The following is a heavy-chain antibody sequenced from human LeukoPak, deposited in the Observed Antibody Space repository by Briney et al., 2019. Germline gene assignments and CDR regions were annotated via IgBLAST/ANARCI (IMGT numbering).Heavy chain of an antibody. Sequence: GGSLRLSCAASGFTFSSYAMIWLRQAPGKGLEWVSAISGSGGSTYYADSVKGRFTISRDNAKNSLYLQMNSLRAEDTAVYYCARDDPVVTANSLFDYWGQGTLVTVSS. CDR2: ISGSGGST. CDR1: GFTFSSYA. J-gene: IGHJ4*02. D-gene: IGHD2-21*02. V-gene: IGHV3-23*01. CDR3: ARDDPVVTANSLFDY.